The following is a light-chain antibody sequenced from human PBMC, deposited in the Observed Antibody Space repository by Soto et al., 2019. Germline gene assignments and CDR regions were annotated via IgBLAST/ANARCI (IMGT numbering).Light chain of an antibody. CDR1: SSNIGGNT. Sequence: QSVLTQPPSASGTPGQRVTIYCSGSSSNIGGNTVNWYQHLPGTAPKLLIYGTYQRPSGVPDRISGSNSGTSASLAISGLQSEDEADYYCAAWDDRLNGVVFGGGTQLTVL. CDR3: AAWDDRLNGVV. J-gene: IGLJ2*01. V-gene: IGLV1-44*01. CDR2: GTY.